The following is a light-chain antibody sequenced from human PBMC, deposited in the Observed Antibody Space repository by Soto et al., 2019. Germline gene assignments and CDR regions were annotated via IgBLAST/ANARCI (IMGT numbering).Light chain of an antibody. CDR3: QEATLIPIT. CDR1: QGISSW. J-gene: IGKJ5*01. CDR2: ASS. Sequence: EIHLSQSKTSLSASVGDRVTITCRASQGISSWLAWYQQKPGKATKLLFYASSTLKSVAPSRFSGGGAGKDFTLTISLLQAEDGTTYCRQEATLIPITFGQGTRLEI. V-gene: IGKV1-12*01.